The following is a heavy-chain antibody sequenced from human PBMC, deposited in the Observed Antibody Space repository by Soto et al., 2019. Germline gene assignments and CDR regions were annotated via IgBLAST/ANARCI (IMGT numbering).Heavy chain of an antibody. D-gene: IGHD2-21*02. V-gene: IGHV3-30*18. J-gene: IGHJ4*02. CDR1: GFTFSKFG. CDR3: AKDRRKWGDSPFEK. Sequence: QVQLVESGGGVVQPGRSLRLSYAASGFTFSKFGMHWLRQAPGRGLEWVAGISNDGSDEYYVDSVKGRFNISRDNSKITLSLQMNSLRFEDTAVYFCAKDRRKWGDSPFEKWGQGTLVTVSS. CDR2: ISNDGSDE.